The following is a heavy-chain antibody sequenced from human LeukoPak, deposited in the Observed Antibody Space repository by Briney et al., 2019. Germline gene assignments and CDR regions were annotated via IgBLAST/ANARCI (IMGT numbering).Heavy chain of an antibody. CDR2: IKSKTDGGTT. CDR1: GFTFSNAW. V-gene: IGHV3-15*01. D-gene: IGHD2-21*01. CDR3: TTALSMSDFDY. J-gene: IGHJ4*02. Sequence: GGSLRLSCAASGFTFSNAWMSWVRQAPGKRLEWVGRIKSKTDGGTTDYAAPVKGRFTISRDDSKNTLYLQMNSLKTEDTAVYYCTTALSMSDFDYWGQGTLVTVSS.